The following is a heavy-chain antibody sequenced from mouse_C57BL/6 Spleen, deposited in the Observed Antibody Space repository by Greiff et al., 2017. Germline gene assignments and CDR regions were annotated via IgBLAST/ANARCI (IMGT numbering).Heavy chain of an antibody. CDR2: ISSSGST. CDR3: SRGCDCDAMDY. D-gene: IGHD2-4*01. J-gene: IGHJ4*01. V-gene: IGHV3-4*01. Sequence: EVQLQESGPALVKPSQTVSLTCTVTGYSITNGNHWWNWIRQVSGSKLEWIGYISSSGSTDSNPSLKRRISITRDASKTPLFLQLNSVTTEDIATYYGSRGCDCDAMDYWGQGTSVTVSS. CDR1: GYSITNGNHW.